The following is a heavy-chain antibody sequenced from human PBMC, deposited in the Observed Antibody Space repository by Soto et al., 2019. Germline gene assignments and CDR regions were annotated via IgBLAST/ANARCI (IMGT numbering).Heavy chain of an antibody. Sequence: QITLKESGPTLVKPTQTLTLTCTFSGFSLSTSGVGVGWIRQPPGKALEWLAVIYWDDDKRYSPYLKSRLTITKDTSKNQVVLTMTNVDPGDTATYYCVHRTTLGGSWDTGYLDYWGQGTLVTVSS. CDR2: IYWDDDK. CDR1: GFSLSTSGVG. V-gene: IGHV2-5*02. J-gene: IGHJ4*02. CDR3: VHRTTLGGSWDTGYLDY. D-gene: IGHD6-13*01.